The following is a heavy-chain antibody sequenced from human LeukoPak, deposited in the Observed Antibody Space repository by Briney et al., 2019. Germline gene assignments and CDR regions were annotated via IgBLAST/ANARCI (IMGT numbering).Heavy chain of an antibody. CDR1: GYTFTSYG. J-gene: IGHJ4*02. Sequence: GASVTVSCKASGYTFTSYGISWVRQAPGQGLEWMGWISAYNGNTNYAQKLQGRVTMTTDTSTSTAYMELRSLRSDDTAVYYCARAGYYDILTGNPIDYWGQGTLVTVSS. V-gene: IGHV1-18*01. CDR2: ISAYNGNT. D-gene: IGHD3-9*01. CDR3: ARAGYYDILTGNPIDY.